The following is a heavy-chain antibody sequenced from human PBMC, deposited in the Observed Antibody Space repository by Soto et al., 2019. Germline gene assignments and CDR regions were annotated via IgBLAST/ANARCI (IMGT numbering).Heavy chain of an antibody. D-gene: IGHD1-26*01. J-gene: IGHJ4*02. V-gene: IGHV1-8*01. CDR3: ARGVSAGVDY. CDR1: GYSLTSLD. Sequence: ASVKVSCKASGYSLTSLDINWVRQTAGQGLEWMGWMEPSTGRTGYAQKFQGRVTMTRDTSINTAYMELTTLTSDDTAFYYCARGVSAGVDYWGQGTLVPVSS. CDR2: MEPSTGRT.